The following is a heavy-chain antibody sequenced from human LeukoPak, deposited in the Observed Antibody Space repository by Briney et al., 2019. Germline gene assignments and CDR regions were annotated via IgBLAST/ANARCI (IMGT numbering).Heavy chain of an antibody. Sequence: SCKASGGTFSSYAMSWVRQAPGKGLEWVSAISGSDGNTYYADSVKGRFTISRDSSKNTLYLQLNSLRAEGTAVYYCAKADCSTTNCYDYWGQGTLVTVSS. CDR2: ISGSDGNT. CDR1: GGTFSSYA. J-gene: IGHJ4*02. V-gene: IGHV3-23*01. D-gene: IGHD2-2*01. CDR3: AKADCSTTNCYDY.